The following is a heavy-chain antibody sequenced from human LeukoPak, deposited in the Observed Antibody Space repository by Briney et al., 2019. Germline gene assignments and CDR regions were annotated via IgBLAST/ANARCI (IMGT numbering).Heavy chain of an antibody. CDR3: ARDVVGSLDY. D-gene: IGHD2-15*01. CDR1: GFSFSNYW. V-gene: IGHV3-7*01. CDR2: MKQDGSAR. Sequence: GRSLRLSCVGAGFSFSNYWMAWVRQAPGKGPEWVANMKQDGSARHYADSVKGRFTIYRDNAKNSVYLRMNSLRAEDTAVYYCARDVVGSLDYWGLGTLVTVSS. J-gene: IGHJ4*02.